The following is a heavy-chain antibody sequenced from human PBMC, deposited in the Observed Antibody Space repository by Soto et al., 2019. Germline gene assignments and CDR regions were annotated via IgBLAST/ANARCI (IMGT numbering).Heavy chain of an antibody. D-gene: IGHD3-10*01. CDR1: GFTFSSYW. J-gene: IGHJ4*02. CDR3: AGLWFGELRSSDY. CDR2: INSDGSST. Sequence: GALRLSCAASGFTFSSYWMHWVRQAPGKGLVWVSRINSDGSSTSYADSVKGRFTISRDKAKNTLYLQMNSLRAEDTAVYYCAGLWFGELRSSDYWGQGTLVTVSS. V-gene: IGHV3-74*01.